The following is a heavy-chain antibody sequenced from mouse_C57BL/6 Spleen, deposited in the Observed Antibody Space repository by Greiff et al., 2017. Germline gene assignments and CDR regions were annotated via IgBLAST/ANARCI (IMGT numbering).Heavy chain of an antibody. CDR2: INPNNGGT. D-gene: IGHD2-4*01. CDR3: AYYDYPSFDD. Sequence: EVKLQQSGPELVKPGASVKISCKASGYTFTDYYMNWVKQSHGKSLEWIGDINPNNGGTSYNQKFKGKATLTGDKYSSTAYMELRSLTSADAAGYYCAYYDYPSFDDWGQGTTLTVSS. J-gene: IGHJ2*01. CDR1: GYTFTDYY. V-gene: IGHV1-26*01.